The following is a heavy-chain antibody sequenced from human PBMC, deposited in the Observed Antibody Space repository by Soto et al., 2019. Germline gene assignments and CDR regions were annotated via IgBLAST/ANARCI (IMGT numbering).Heavy chain of an antibody. CDR2: MNPNSGNT. CDR1: GYTFTSYD. CDR3: ASRDGYNLDAFDI. V-gene: IGHV1-8*01. J-gene: IGHJ3*02. Sequence: VKFSCKASGYTFTSYDINWVRQATGQGLEWMGWMNPNSGNTGYAQKFQGRVTMTRNTSISTAYMELSSLRSEDTAVYYCASRDGYNLDAFDIWGQGTMVTVSS. D-gene: IGHD5-12*01.